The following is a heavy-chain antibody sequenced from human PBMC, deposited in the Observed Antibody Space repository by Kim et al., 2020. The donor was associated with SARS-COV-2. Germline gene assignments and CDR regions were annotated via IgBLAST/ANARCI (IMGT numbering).Heavy chain of an antibody. Sequence: SETLSLTCTVSGGSISSSSYYWGWIRQPPGKGLEWIGSIYYSGSTYYNPSLKSRVTISVDTSKNQFSLKLSSVTAADTAVYYCARVERPPRRYYGSGTEFDPWGQGTLVTVSS. CDR1: GGSISSSSYY. CDR3: ARVERPPRRYYGSGTEFDP. V-gene: IGHV4-39*07. D-gene: IGHD3-10*01. J-gene: IGHJ5*02. CDR2: IYYSGST.